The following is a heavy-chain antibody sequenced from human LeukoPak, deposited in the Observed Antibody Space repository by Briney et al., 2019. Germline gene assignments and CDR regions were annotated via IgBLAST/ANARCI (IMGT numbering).Heavy chain of an antibody. CDR2: IRSSGSTT. D-gene: IGHD3-16*01. V-gene: IGHV3-48*03. CDR1: GFSFSSYE. Sequence: GGSLRLSCAASGFSFSSYEMNWVRQAPGKGLEWVSYIRSSGSTTYYADSVKGRFTISRDNARDSLYLQMNSLRAEDTAVYYCVRVGNSLNYFDCWGQGTLVTVSS. J-gene: IGHJ4*02. CDR3: VRVGNSLNYFDC.